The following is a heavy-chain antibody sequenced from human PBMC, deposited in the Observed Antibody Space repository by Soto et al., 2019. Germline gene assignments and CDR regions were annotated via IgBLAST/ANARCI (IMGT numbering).Heavy chain of an antibody. CDR3: AKVGHYYDSSGYGRPFDY. CDR1: GFTFSTYA. CDR2: ITGSGGST. D-gene: IGHD3-22*01. J-gene: IGHJ4*02. V-gene: IGHV3-23*01. Sequence: TGGSLRLSCAASGFTFSTYAMIWVRQAPGKGLEWVSVITGSGGSTYYADSVKGRFTISRDNSKNTLYLQMNSLRAEDTAVYYCAKVGHYYDSSGYGRPFDYWGQGTLVTVSS.